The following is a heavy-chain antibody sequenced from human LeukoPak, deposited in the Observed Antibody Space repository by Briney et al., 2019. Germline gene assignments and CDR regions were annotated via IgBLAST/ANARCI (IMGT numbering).Heavy chain of an antibody. D-gene: IGHD2-8*02. CDR3: AKAGGYYYYFYMDV. Sequence: GGSLRLSCAASAFTFSNYAMNWVRQAPGKGLGWVSAISGSGNTVHYADSVKGRFTISRDNSKSTLYLQMNSLTAEDTAVYYCAKAGGYYYYFYMDVWGKGTTVTVSS. V-gene: IGHV3-23*01. CDR2: ISGSGNTV. J-gene: IGHJ6*03. CDR1: AFTFSNYA.